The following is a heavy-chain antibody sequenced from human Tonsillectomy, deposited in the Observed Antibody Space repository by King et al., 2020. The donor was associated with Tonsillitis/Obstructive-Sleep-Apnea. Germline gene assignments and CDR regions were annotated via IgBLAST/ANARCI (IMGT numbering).Heavy chain of an antibody. J-gene: IGHJ4*02. CDR3: ATTGVAVPNDY. V-gene: IGHV3-7*01. CDR1: GFTFSSYW. CDR2: INQGGAEK. Sequence: VQLVESGGGLVQPGGSLRLSCAASGFTFSSYWMSWVRQAPGKGLEWVANINQGGAEKYFVDSVKGRFTISRDNAKNSLYLQMNSLRSEDTAMYYCATTGVAVPNDYWGQGTLVTVSS. D-gene: IGHD6-19*01.